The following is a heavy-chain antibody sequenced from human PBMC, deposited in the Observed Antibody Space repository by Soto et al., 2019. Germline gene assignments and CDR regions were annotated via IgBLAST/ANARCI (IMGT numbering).Heavy chain of an antibody. J-gene: IGHJ4*02. CDR3: ARDLEYYYDSSGCGFDY. V-gene: IGHV1-18*01. CDR1: GYTFTSYG. D-gene: IGHD3-22*01. CDR2: ISAYNGNT. Sequence: GASVKVSCKASGYTFTSYGISWVRQAPGQGLEWMGWISAYNGNTNYAQKLQGRVTMTTDTSTSTAYMELRSLRSDDTAVYYCARDLEYYYDSSGCGFDYWGQGTLVTVSS.